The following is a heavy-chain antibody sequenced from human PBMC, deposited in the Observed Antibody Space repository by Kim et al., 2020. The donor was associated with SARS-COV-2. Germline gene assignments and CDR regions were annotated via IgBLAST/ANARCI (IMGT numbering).Heavy chain of an antibody. CDR3: AKMALLWFGELSIAPNAFDI. CDR2: ISGSGGST. J-gene: IGHJ3*02. Sequence: GGSLRLSCAASGFTFSSYAMSWVRQAPGKGLEWVSAISGSGGSTYYADSVKGRFTISRDNSKNTLYLQMNSLRAEDTAVYYCAKMALLWFGELSIAPNAFDIWGQGTMVTVSS. V-gene: IGHV3-23*01. CDR1: GFTFSSYA. D-gene: IGHD3-10*01.